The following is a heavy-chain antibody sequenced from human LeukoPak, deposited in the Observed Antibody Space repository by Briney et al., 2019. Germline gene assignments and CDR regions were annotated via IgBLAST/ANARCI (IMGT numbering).Heavy chain of an antibody. Sequence: GGSLRLSCVASGFPFSTYGMHWVRQAPGKGLEWVTVISYDGSNTYYADSVKGRFTISRDISKNMVYLQMDSLRSEDTAVYFCAGGGSGWSIAQWGQGTLVTVSS. V-gene: IGHV3-30*03. D-gene: IGHD6-19*01. J-gene: IGHJ4*02. CDR2: ISYDGSNT. CDR1: GFPFSTYG. CDR3: AGGGSGWSIAQ.